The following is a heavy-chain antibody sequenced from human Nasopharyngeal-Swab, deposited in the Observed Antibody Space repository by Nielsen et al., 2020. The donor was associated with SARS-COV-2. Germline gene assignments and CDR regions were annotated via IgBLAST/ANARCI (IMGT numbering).Heavy chain of an antibody. V-gene: IGHV4-34*01. CDR2: INQSGNT. Sequence: GSLRLSCAVYGGSFSDGSFSGSYWSWIRQPPGKGLEWIGEINQSGNTYYNPSLKSRVTISVDTSKNQFSLKLSSVTAADTAVYYCARSYGDYVWFDPWGQGTLVTVSS. D-gene: IGHD4-17*01. CDR3: ARSYGDYVWFDP. J-gene: IGHJ5*02. CDR1: GGSFSDGSFSGSY.